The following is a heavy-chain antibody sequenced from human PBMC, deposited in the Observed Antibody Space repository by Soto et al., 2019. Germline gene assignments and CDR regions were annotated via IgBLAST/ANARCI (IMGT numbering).Heavy chain of an antibody. Sequence: GGSLRLSCAASGFTFSSYAMSWVRQAPGKGLEWVSAISGSGGSTYYADSVKGRFTISRDNSKNTLYLQMNSLRAEDTAVYYCAKNEASYYGSGSEYWGQGTLVTVSS. CDR2: ISGSGGST. CDR1: GFTFSSYA. CDR3: AKNEASYYGSGSEY. J-gene: IGHJ4*02. D-gene: IGHD3-10*01. V-gene: IGHV3-23*01.